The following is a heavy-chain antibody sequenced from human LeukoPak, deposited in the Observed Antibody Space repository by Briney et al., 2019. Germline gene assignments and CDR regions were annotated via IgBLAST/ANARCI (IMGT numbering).Heavy chain of an antibody. CDR3: ATSAWLAYFDY. J-gene: IGHJ4*02. D-gene: IGHD6-19*01. CDR2: ITGSGGRT. Sequence: GGSLRLSCAASGFTFSTYAMSWVRQAPGKGLEWVSSITGSGGRTDYADSVKGRFTISRDNAKNSLYLQMNSLRAEDTAVYYCATSAWLAYFDYWGQGILVTVSS. V-gene: IGHV3-23*01. CDR1: GFTFSTYA.